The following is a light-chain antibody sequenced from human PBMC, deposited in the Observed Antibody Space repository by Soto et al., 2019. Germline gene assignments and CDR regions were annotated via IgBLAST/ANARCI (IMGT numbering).Light chain of an antibody. CDR2: GAS. Sequence: VFTQAPGSLSLSPAERAFLPCGVSQSVGSTYLAWYQQKPGQAPRLLIYGASSRATGIPDRFSGSGSGTDFTLTISSLQPEDFATYYCLQDYNYPITFGQGTRLEIK. CDR3: LQDYNYPIT. V-gene: IGKV3-20*01. J-gene: IGKJ5*01. CDR1: QSVGSTY.